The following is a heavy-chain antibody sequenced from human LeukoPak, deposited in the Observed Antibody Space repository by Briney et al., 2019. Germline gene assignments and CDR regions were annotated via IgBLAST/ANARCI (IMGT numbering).Heavy chain of an antibody. CDR2: ISPTGSTT. V-gene: IGHV3-74*01. CDR3: ARGPNSNWSGLDF. CDR1: GFSFSGHW. Sequence: PGGSLRLSCTASGFSFSGHWMHWARQLPGKGLAWVSRISPTGSTTSYADSVKGRFTVSRDNAKNTLYLQVNNLRAEDTAVYYCARGPNSNWSGLDFWGQGTLLTASS. J-gene: IGHJ4*02. D-gene: IGHD6-6*01.